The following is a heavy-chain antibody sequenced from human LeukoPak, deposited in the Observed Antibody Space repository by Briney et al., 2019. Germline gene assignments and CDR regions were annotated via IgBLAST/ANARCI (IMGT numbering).Heavy chain of an antibody. J-gene: IGHJ4*02. D-gene: IGHD3-10*01. CDR1: GFTFSTYA. Sequence: GGSLRLSCAASGFTFSTYAMSWVRQAPGKGLEWVSGIGGGDTDTHYADSVRGRFTISRDNSKNTLYLQMNSLRAEDTAVYYCAKVSYGSGSYYTPFEFDYWGQGTLVTVSS. V-gene: IGHV3-23*01. CDR3: AKVSYGSGSYYTPFEFDY. CDR2: IGGGDTDT.